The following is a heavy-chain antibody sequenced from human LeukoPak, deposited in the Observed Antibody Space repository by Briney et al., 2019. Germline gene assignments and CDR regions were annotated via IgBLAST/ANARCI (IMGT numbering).Heavy chain of an antibody. Sequence: SQTLSLTCVISGDSVSSNNAAWNWIRQSPSRGLEWLERTYYDSVWYTDYALSLESRISIKPDTSKNHFSLLLNSVTPEDTAVYYCARNYYGSGSYYVFDSWGQGTLVTVSS. D-gene: IGHD3-10*01. CDR2: TYYDSVWYT. J-gene: IGHJ4*02. CDR1: GDSVSSNNAA. CDR3: ARNYYGSGSYYVFDS. V-gene: IGHV6-1*01.